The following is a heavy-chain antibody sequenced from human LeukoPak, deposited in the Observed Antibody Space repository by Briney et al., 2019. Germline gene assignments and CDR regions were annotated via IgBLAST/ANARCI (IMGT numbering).Heavy chain of an antibody. CDR3: ARGSQWPEGEYYFDY. Sequence: SETLSHTCAVYGGSFSGYYWSWIRQPPGKGLEWIGEINHSGSTNYNPSLKSRVTISVDTSKNQFSLKLSSVTAADTAVYYCARGSQWPEGEYYFDYWGQGTLVTVSS. D-gene: IGHD6-19*01. CDR1: GGSFSGYY. V-gene: IGHV4-34*01. J-gene: IGHJ4*02. CDR2: INHSGST.